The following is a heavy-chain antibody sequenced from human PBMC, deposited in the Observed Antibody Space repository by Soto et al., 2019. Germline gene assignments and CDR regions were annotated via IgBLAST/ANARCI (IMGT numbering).Heavy chain of an antibody. CDR3: ARDGMTTGDT. D-gene: IGHD7-27*01. CDR2: IFSSGST. Sequence: SEPLSLTCTVSGGSINTFYWSWVRQPAGKGLEWIGRIFSSGSTSFNPSLKSRVSISMDTAENRISLKLDSVTAADAGGYFCARDGMTTGDTWGPGTLGTGSS. J-gene: IGHJ4*02. V-gene: IGHV4-4*07. CDR1: GGSINTFY.